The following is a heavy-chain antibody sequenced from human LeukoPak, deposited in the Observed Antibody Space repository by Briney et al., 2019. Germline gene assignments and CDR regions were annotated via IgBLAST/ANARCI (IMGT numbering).Heavy chain of an antibody. J-gene: IGHJ4*02. CDR3: ARGYCSSTSCLVDY. CDR1: GFTVSAYA. D-gene: IGHD2-2*01. CDR2: IYDDNT. Sequence: GGSLRLSCAASGFTVSAYAMAWVRQAPGKGLEWVSTIYDDNTYYADSVKGRFAISTDNSKNTLYLQMNSLRAEDTAVFYCARGYCSSTSCLVDYWGQGTLVTVSS. V-gene: IGHV3-23*01.